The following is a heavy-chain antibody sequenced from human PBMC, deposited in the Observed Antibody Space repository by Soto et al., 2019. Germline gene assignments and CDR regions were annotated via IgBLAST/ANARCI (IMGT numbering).Heavy chain of an antibody. V-gene: IGHV1-18*04. CDR2: ISAYNGNT. D-gene: IGHD6-13*01. CDR3: ARDSGYSSSWTGGHYYYYGMDV. CDR1: GYTFTSYV. J-gene: IGHJ6*02. Sequence: ASVKVSCKASGYTFTSYVISWVLQAPGQGLDWMGWISAYNGNTNYAQKLQGRVTMTTDTSTSTAYMELRSLRSDDTAVYYCARDSGYSSSWTGGHYYYYGMDVWGQGTTVTVSS.